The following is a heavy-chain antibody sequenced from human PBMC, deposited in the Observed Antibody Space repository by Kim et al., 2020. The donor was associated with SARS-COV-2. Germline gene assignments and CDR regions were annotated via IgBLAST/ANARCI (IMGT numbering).Heavy chain of an antibody. CDR3: ARDFWGLDY. CDR2: IYYRGST. Sequence: SETLSLTCTVSGGSISSYYWSWIRQPPGKGLEWIGYIYYRGSTNYNPSLKSRVTISVDTSKNQFSLKMSSLTAADTAVYYCARDFWGLDYWGQGTLVTVSS. D-gene: IGHD7-27*01. V-gene: IGHV4-59*01. J-gene: IGHJ4*02. CDR1: GGSISSYY.